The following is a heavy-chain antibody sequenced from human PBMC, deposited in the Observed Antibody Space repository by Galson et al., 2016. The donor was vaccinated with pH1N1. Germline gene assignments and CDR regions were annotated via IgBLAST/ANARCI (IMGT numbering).Heavy chain of an antibody. D-gene: IGHD2-8*01. Sequence: SLRLSCAASGFSFSTYGMAWVRQAPGKGLEWLAFIRYDGINKYYADSVKGRFTISRDNSKKTLYLQMNSLRADDTAFYYCAKISTIPGVLIDSWGQGTLVTVSS. CDR1: GFSFSTYG. J-gene: IGHJ4*02. CDR3: AKISTIPGVLIDS. CDR2: IRYDGINK. V-gene: IGHV3-30*02.